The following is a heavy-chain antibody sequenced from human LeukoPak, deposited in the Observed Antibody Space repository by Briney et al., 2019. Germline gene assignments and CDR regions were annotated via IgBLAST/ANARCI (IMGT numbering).Heavy chain of an antibody. CDR1: GFTFSMSW. V-gene: IGHV3-21*01. CDR2: FSSSSDYI. J-gene: IGHJ4*02. CDR3: ARALHDSSGYYFDY. D-gene: IGHD3-22*01. Sequence: NSGGSLRLSCAASGFTFSMSWMNWVRQAPGKGLEWVSSFSSSSDYIKYADSVKGRFTISRDNAKNSLDLQMTSLRAEDTAVYYCARALHDSSGYYFDYWGQGTLVTVSS.